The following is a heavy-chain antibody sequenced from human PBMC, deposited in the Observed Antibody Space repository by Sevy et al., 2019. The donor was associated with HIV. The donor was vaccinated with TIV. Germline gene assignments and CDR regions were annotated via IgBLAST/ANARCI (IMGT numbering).Heavy chain of an antibody. CDR1: GFTFNNYW. V-gene: IGHV3-7*03. CDR3: ARSWDYWGQMGY. D-gene: IGHD7-27*01. CDR2: IKQEGSDK. Sequence: GGSLRLSCAASGFTFNNYWMTWVRQAPGKGLEWVANIKQEGSDKYYMESVKGRFNISRDNTKNSLYLQLNGLRAEDTAVYYWARSWDYWGQMGYWGQGTLVTVSS. J-gene: IGHJ4*02.